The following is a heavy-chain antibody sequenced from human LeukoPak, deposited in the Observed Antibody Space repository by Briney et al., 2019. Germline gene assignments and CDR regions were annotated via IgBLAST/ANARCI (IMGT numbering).Heavy chain of an antibody. CDR2: IYSSGST. CDR1: GGSISNYY. J-gene: IGHJ4*02. V-gene: IGHV4-4*07. D-gene: IGHD3-22*01. Sequence: SETLSLTCTVSGGSISNYYWSWIRQPAGKGLEWIGRIYSSGSTNYNPSLKSRVTISVDTSKNQFSLKLSSVTAADTAVYYCAKTRGYYDSSGYYLDYWGQGTLVTVSS. CDR3: AKTRGYYDSSGYYLDY.